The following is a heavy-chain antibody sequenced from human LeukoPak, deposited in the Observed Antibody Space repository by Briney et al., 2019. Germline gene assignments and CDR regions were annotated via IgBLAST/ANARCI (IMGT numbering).Heavy chain of an antibody. V-gene: IGHV4-34*01. Sequence: SETLSLTCAVYGGSFSGYYWCWIRQPPGKGLEWIGEINHSGSTNYNPSLKSRVTISVDTSKNQFSLKLSSVTAADTAVYYCARLPYYYDSSGYYGGHYFDYWGQGTLVTVSS. CDR2: INHSGST. CDR1: GGSFSGYY. J-gene: IGHJ4*02. CDR3: ARLPYYYDSSGYYGGHYFDY. D-gene: IGHD3-22*01.